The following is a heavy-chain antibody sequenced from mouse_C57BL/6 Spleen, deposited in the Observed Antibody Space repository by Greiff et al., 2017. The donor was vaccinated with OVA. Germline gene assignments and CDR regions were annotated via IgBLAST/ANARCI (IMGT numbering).Heavy chain of an antibody. CDR1: GYAFSSYW. CDR3: ARYYYGSSFFFDY. V-gene: IGHV1-80*01. Sequence: VKLMESGAELVKPGASVKISCKASGYAFSSYWMNWVKQRPGKGLEWIGQIYPGDGDTNSNGKFKGKATLTADKSSSTAYMQLSSLTSEDSAVYFCARYYYGSSFFFDYWGQGTTLTVSS. J-gene: IGHJ2*01. CDR2: IYPGDGDT. D-gene: IGHD1-1*01.